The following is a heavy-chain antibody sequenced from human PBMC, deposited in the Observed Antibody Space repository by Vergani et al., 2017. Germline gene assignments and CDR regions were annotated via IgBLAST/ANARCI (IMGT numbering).Heavy chain of an antibody. Sequence: DVQLLESGGGLVQPGGSLRLSCAASGFTFSSYAMSWVRQAPGKGLEWVSAISGSGGSTYYADSVKGRFTNSRDNSKNTLYLQMNSLRAEDTAVYYCAKDKRYCSDGSCTPRGYYFDYWGQGTLVTVSS. J-gene: IGHJ4*02. D-gene: IGHD2-15*01. CDR2: ISGSGGST. CDR1: GFTFSSYA. V-gene: IGHV3-23*01. CDR3: AKDKRYCSDGSCTPRGYYFDY.